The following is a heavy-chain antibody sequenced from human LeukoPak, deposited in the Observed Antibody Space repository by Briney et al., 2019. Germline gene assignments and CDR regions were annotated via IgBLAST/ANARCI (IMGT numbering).Heavy chain of an antibody. D-gene: IGHD3-9*01. CDR2: LSSSGDRA. CDR3: AKDASAIDWCIDY. J-gene: IGHJ4*02. V-gene: IGHV3-23*01. Sequence: GGSLRLSCAASGFTFTNYAMNWVRQAPGKGLEWVSVLSSSGDRADYTDSAKGRFTISRDNSKNTLYLQMTSLRVEDTAIYYCAKDASAIDWCIDYWGQGTLVTVSS. CDR1: GFTFTNYA.